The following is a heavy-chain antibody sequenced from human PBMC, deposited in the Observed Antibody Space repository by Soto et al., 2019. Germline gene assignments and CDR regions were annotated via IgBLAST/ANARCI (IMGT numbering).Heavy chain of an antibody. D-gene: IGHD3-3*02. CDR1: GFTFSTYS. CDR3: ARMSRSISPGC. Sequence: EVQLVESGGGLVQPGGSLRLSCAGSGFTFSTYSMNWVRQAPGKGLEWVSYISSSGSTKYHADSVKGRFTISRDNAKNSLYLQMNFLRAEDTAVYYCARMSRSISPGCWGQGTLVTVSS. CDR2: ISSSGSTK. V-gene: IGHV3-48*01. J-gene: IGHJ4*02.